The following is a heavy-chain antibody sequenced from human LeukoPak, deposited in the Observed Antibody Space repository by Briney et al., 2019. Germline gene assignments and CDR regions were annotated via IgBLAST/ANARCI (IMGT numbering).Heavy chain of an antibody. Sequence: SETLSLTCTVSGGSISSSSYYWSWIRQPPGKGLEWIGYIYYSGSTNYNPSLKSRVTISVDTSKNQFSLKLSSVTAADTAVYYCARGVVGYSGYDLDYWGQGTLVTVSS. D-gene: IGHD5-12*01. V-gene: IGHV4-61*01. CDR3: ARGVVGYSGYDLDY. CDR1: GGSISSSSYY. J-gene: IGHJ4*02. CDR2: IYYSGST.